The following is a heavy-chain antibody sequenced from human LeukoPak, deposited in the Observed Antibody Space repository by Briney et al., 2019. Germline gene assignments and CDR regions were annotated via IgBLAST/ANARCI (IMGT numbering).Heavy chain of an antibody. V-gene: IGHV4-34*01. CDR1: GGSFSGYY. D-gene: IGHD6-13*01. CDR2: INHSGST. CDR3: ARYKGSSWSYGPYNWFDP. J-gene: IGHJ5*02. Sequence: KPSETLSLTCAVYGGSFSGYYWSWIRQPPGKGLEWIGEINHSGSTNYNPSLKSRVTISVDTSKNQFSLKLSSVTAADTAAYYCARYKGSSWSYGPYNWFDPWGQGTLVTVSS.